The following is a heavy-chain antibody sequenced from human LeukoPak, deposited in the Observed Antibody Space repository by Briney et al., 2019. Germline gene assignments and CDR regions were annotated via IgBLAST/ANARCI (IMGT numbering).Heavy chain of an antibody. J-gene: IGHJ6*03. CDR2: MNPKSGNT. Sequence: GASGKVSCNISGDTFTTYDINWVRQATGQGLEWMGWMNPKSGNTVYAQKFQGRLTLTRDISISTAYMELSSLRSEDTAVYFCARAITIFDYYYMDVWGKGTTVTVSS. D-gene: IGHD3-3*01. CDR3: ARAITIFDYYYMDV. CDR1: GDTFTTYD. V-gene: IGHV1-8*01.